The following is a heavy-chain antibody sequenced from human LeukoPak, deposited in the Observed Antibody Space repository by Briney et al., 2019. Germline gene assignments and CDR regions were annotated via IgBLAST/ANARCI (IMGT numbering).Heavy chain of an antibody. CDR1: AFTFSSYA. CDR2: ISTSDGTT. D-gene: IGHD5-18*01. J-gene: IGHJ4*02. CDR3: AKGRTGFSYGYGIDY. Sequence: GGSLRLSCAASAFTFSSYAMSWVRQAPGKGLEWVSSISTSDGTTYYADFVKGRFTISRDNSKNTLYLQMNSLRAEDAAIYYCAKGRTGFSYGYGIDYWGQGTLVTVSS. V-gene: IGHV3-23*01.